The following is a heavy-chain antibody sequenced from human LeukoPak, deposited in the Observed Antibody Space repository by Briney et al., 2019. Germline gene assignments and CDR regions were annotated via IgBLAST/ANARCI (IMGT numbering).Heavy chain of an antibody. CDR1: GFSFSSSA. V-gene: IGHV3-30*02. D-gene: IGHD2/OR15-2a*01. CDR2: IHYDGNNK. Sequence: GGSLRLSCAASGFSFSSSAMHWVRQAPGKGLDWVAFIHYDGNNKYYADSVKGRFTISRDNSKNTVYLQMNSLRPEDTAVYYCTSQGTKLSLWGQGTLVTVSS. J-gene: IGHJ4*02. CDR3: TSQGTKLSL.